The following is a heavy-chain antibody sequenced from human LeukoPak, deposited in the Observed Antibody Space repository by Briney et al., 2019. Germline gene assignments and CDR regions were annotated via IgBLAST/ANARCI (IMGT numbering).Heavy chain of an antibody. V-gene: IGHV4-59*01. Sequence: SETLSLTCAVYGGSFSGYYWSWIRQPPGKGLEWIGYFYYSGSTNYNPSLKSRVTTSVDTSKNQFSLKLSSVTAADTAVYYCARAVTGGILDYWGQGTLVTVSS. CDR1: GGSFSGYY. J-gene: IGHJ4*02. CDR3: ARAVTGGILDY. D-gene: IGHD6-19*01. CDR2: FYYSGST.